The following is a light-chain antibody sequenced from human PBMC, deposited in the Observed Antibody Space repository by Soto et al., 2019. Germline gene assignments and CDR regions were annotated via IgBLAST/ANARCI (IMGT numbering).Light chain of an antibody. CDR2: AAS. CDR3: QHLNGYPRT. V-gene: IGKV1-9*01. CDR1: QGISTN. Sequence: DIQLTQSPSFLSASVGDRVTITCRASQGISTNLAWYQQESGKAPKLLIYAASTLQSGVPSRCGGSGSWTEFTLTISSLQAEDFATYYGQHLNGYPRTFGQGTKVEIK. J-gene: IGKJ1*01.